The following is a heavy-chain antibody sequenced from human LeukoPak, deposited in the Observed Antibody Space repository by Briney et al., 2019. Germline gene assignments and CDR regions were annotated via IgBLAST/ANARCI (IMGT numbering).Heavy chain of an antibody. V-gene: IGHV4-38-2*02. CDR2: IYHSGST. D-gene: IGHD6-19*01. CDR1: GYSINSGYY. J-gene: IGHJ4*02. CDR3: ARVGWYSSGWYYFDY. Sequence: SETLSLTCTVSGYSINSGYYWGWIRQPPGKGLEWIGSIYHSGSTYYNPSLKSRVTISVDTSKNQFSLKLSSVTAADTAVYYCARVGWYSSGWYYFDYWGQGTLVTVSS.